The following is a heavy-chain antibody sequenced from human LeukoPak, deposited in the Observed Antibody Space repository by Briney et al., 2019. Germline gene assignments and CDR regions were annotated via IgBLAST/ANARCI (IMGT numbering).Heavy chain of an antibody. CDR2: ISSSSSYI. J-gene: IGHJ3*02. D-gene: IGHD6-19*01. CDR1: GFTFSSYS. V-gene: IGHV3-21*01. Sequence: GGSLRLSCAASGFTFSSYSMNWVRQAPGKGLEWVSSISSSSSYIYYADSVKGRFTISRDNAKNSLYLQMNSLRAEDTAVYYCARIAVAYDAFDIWGQETMVTVSS. CDR3: ARIAVAYDAFDI.